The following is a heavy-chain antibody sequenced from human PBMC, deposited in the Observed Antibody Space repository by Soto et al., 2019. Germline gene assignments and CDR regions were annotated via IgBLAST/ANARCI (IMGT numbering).Heavy chain of an antibody. CDR3: ARVASAYYFDY. CDR1: GYTFTSYA. CDR2: INAGNGNT. Sequence: ASVKVSCKASGYTFTSYAMHWVRQAPGQRLEWMGWINAGNGNTKYSQKFQGRVTITRDTSASTAYMELSSLKTEDTAIYYCARVASAYYFDYWGQGTLVTVSS. J-gene: IGHJ4*02. V-gene: IGHV1-3*01.